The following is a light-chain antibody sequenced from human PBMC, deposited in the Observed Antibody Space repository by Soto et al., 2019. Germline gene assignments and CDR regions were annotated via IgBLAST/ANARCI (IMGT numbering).Light chain of an antibody. CDR2: DAS. CDR1: QSVSSY. CDR3: QQRSNWPLT. Sequence: EIVLTQSPATLSLSPGERATLSCRASQSVSSYLAWYQQKPVQAPRLLIYDASNRATGIPARFSGSGSGPDFTLTISSLEPEDLAVYYCQQRSNWPLTFGGGTKVEIK. V-gene: IGKV3-11*01. J-gene: IGKJ4*01.